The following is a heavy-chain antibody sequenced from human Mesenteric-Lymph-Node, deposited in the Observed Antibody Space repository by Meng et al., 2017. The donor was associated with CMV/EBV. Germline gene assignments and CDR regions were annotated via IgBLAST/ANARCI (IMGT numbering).Heavy chain of an antibody. CDR3: ARHYGGNDY. CDR1: GGSISHYY. CDR2: INNSGTT. Sequence: GSLRLSCTVSGGSISHYYWSWIRQTPGKGLEWIGYINNSGTTKYNPSLKSRVTTSVDMSKNQFYLRLSSVTAADTAVYYCARHYGGNDYWGQGTTVTVSS. D-gene: IGHD4/OR15-4a*01. V-gene: IGHV4-59*01. J-gene: IGHJ4*02.